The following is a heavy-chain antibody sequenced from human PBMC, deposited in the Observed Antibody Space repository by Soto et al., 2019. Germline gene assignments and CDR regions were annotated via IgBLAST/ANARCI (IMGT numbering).Heavy chain of an antibody. CDR2: MNPNSGNT. CDR1: GYSFSDYD. Sequence: QVQLVQSGAEVKKPGASVKVSCKASGYSFSDYDINWVRQATGQGPEWMGWMNPNSGNTGYAQKFQGRVTMTRNTSITTAYMELSSLGSEDTAVYYCARDNRYNWNDEGWFDPWGQGTLVTVSS. CDR3: ARDNRYNWNDEGWFDP. D-gene: IGHD1-20*01. J-gene: IGHJ5*02. V-gene: IGHV1-8*01.